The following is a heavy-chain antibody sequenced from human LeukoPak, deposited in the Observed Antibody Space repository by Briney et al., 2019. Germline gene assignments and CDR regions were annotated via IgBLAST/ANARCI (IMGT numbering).Heavy chain of an antibody. CDR2: IYYSGST. CDR1: GGSISSYY. D-gene: IGHD1-26*01. J-gene: IGHJ3*02. Sequence: SETLSLTCTVSGGSISSYYWSWIRQPPGKGLEWIGYIYYSGSTNYNPSLKSRVTISVDTSKNQFSLKLSSVTAADTAVYYCATKYSGSYFDAFGIWGQGTMVTVSS. V-gene: IGHV4-59*01. CDR3: ATKYSGSYFDAFGI.